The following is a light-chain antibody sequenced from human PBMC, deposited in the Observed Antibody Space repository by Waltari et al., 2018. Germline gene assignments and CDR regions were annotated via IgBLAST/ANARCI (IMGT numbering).Light chain of an antibody. CDR1: QPIDTW. CDR2: MAS. CDR3: QQYNSYPYT. V-gene: IGKV1-5*03. Sequence: DIQMTQSPSTLSASVGDTINITCRASQPIDTWLAWYLQKPGKAPNLLLYMASTYFIGVPRRFKGSGYGTEFTLTVAGLQPDDFGTYYCQQYNSYPYTFGQGTNLEVK. J-gene: IGKJ2*01.